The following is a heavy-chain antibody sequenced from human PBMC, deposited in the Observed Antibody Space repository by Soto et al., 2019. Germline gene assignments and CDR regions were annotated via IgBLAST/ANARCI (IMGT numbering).Heavy chain of an antibody. J-gene: IGHJ6*02. CDR3: ARPYEGGYSSNHHYYYALDV. V-gene: IGHV1-69*01. D-gene: IGHD3-22*01. CDR1: GGTFSRYS. CDR2: IVPIFGTR. Sequence: QVQLVQSGAEVKKPGSSVKVSCKISGGTFSRYSISRVRQAPGQGLEWMGGIVPIFGTRNYAQKFQDRVTITTEESATTAHMELSNLRSEDTAVYYCARPYEGGYSSNHHYYYALDVWGQGTAVTVSS.